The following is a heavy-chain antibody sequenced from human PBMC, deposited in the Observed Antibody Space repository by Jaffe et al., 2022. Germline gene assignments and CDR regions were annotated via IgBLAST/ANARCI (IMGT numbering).Heavy chain of an antibody. V-gene: IGHV3-30*02. Sequence: QVQLVESGGGVVQPGGSLRLSCAASGFTFSSYGMHWVRQAPGKGLEWVAFIRYDGSNKYYADSVKGRFTISRDNSKNTLYLQMNSLRAEDTAVYYCAKDGLGVVQLWQRIHYYYMDVWGKGTTVTVSS. CDR3: AKDGLGVVQLWQRIHYYYMDV. CDR1: GFTFSSYG. CDR2: IRYDGSNK. J-gene: IGHJ6*03. D-gene: IGHD5-18*01.